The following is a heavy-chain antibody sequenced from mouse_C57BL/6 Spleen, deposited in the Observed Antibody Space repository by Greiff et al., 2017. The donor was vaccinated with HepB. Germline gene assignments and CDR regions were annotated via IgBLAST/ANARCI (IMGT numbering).Heavy chain of an antibody. D-gene: IGHD3-2*02. Sequence: QVQLQQPGAELVMPGASVKLSCKASGYTFTSYWMHWVKQRPGQGLEWIGRIHPSDSDTNYNQKFKGKATLTVDKSSSTAYMQLSSLTSEDSAVYYCAISGDSSGYHSWFAYWGQGTLVTVSA. CDR3: AISGDSSGYHSWFAY. CDR1: GYTFTSYW. CDR2: IHPSDSDT. V-gene: IGHV1-74*01. J-gene: IGHJ3*01.